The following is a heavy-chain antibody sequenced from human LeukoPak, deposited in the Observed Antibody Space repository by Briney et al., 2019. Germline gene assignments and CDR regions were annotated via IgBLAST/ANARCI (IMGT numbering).Heavy chain of an antibody. CDR2: TSYDGSNK. D-gene: IGHD6-25*01. CDR1: GSTFSSYG. J-gene: IGHJ3*02. Sequence: GGSLRLSCAASGSTFSSYGMHWVRQAPGKGLEWVAVTSYDGSNKYYADSVKGRFTISRDNSKNTLYLQMNSLRAEDTAVYYCAKDNAALAFDIWGQGSMVTVSS. CDR3: AKDNAALAFDI. V-gene: IGHV3-30*18.